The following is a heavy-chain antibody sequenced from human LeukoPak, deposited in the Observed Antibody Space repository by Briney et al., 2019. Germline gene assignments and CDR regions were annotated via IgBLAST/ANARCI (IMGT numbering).Heavy chain of an antibody. V-gene: IGHV1-18*01. CDR3: ARDFATWYFDY. D-gene: IGHD2-15*01. Sequence: GASVTVSFKASGYTFISYHVSWVRQAPGQGLEWMGWISTYDGNTNYAQNFQGRVAMTTDTSTSTAYMELRSLRSDDTAVYYCARDFATWYFDYWGQGTLVTVSS. CDR2: ISTYDGNT. CDR1: GYTFISYH. J-gene: IGHJ4*02.